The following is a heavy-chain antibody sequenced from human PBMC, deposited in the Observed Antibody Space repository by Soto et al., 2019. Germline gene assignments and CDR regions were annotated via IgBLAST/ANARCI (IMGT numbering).Heavy chain of an antibody. CDR1: GDSVSSNSAA. D-gene: IGHD3-10*01. V-gene: IGHV6-1*01. J-gene: IGHJ5*02. Sequence: PSQTLSLTCAISGDSVSSNSAAWNWIRQSPSRGLEWLGRTYYRSEWSSDYAASVKGRISINPDTSKNQFYLQLNSVTPEDTAVYYCARLXLGETNWLDPWGQGTLVTVS. CDR2: TYYRSEWSS. CDR3: ARLXLGETNWLDP.